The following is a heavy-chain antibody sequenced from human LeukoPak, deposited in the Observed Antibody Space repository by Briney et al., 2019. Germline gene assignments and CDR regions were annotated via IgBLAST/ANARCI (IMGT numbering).Heavy chain of an antibody. Sequence: SVKVSCKASGGTFSSYAISWVRQAPGQGLEWMGGIIPIFGTANYAQKFQGRVTITADESTSTAYMELSSLRSENTAVYYCARAMIVVSGWFDPWGQGTLVTVSS. CDR1: GGTFSSYA. D-gene: IGHD3-22*01. CDR2: IIPIFGTA. CDR3: ARAMIVVSGWFDP. J-gene: IGHJ5*02. V-gene: IGHV1-69*13.